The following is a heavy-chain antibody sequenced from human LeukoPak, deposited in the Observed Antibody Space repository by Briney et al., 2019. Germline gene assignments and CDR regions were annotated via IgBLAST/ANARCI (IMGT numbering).Heavy chain of an antibody. D-gene: IGHD6-19*01. J-gene: IGHJ2*01. V-gene: IGHV5-51*01. Sequence: GESLKISCKGSGYSFTSYWIGWVRQMPGKGLEWMGIIYPGDSDTRYSPSFQGQVTISADKSISTAYLQWSSLKASGTAMYYCARWGSGWYPHWYFDLWGRGTLVTVSS. CDR1: GYSFTSYW. CDR2: IYPGDSDT. CDR3: ARWGSGWYPHWYFDL.